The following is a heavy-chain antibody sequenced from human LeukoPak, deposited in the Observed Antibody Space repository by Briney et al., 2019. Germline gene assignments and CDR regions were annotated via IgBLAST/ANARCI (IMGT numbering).Heavy chain of an antibody. CDR1: GFSFSAFE. CDR3: ARGSGYVLDY. V-gene: IGHV3-48*03. D-gene: IGHD2-15*01. J-gene: IGHJ4*02. CDR2: ISTGGRTI. Sequence: PGGSLRLSCAASGFSFSAFEMNWVRQAPGKGLEWISHISTGGRTIYYAHSVKGRFTISTDNAKNSLYLQMNSLRGEDTGVYYCARGSGYVLDYWTQGTQVTVSS.